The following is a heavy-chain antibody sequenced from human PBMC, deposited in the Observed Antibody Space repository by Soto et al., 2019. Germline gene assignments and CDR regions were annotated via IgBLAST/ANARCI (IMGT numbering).Heavy chain of an antibody. CDR2: TTPYNGNT. D-gene: IGHD3-22*01. CDR3: ARLRDDSSGYGYYYYGMDV. CDR1: GYTYTSHG. J-gene: IGHJ6*02. Sequence: ASVKVSCKASGYTYTSHGISWVRQAPGQGLEWMGWTTPYNGNTKYAQKLQGRVTMTTDTSTYTAYMELRSLRSDDTAVYYCARLRDDSSGYGYYYYGMDVWGQGTTVTVSS. V-gene: IGHV1-18*01.